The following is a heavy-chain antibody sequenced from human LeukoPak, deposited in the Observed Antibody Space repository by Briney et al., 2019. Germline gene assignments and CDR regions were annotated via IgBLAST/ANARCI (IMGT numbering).Heavy chain of an antibody. V-gene: IGHV1-46*01. CDR3: ARLMVRGVSPCGMDV. Sequence: GASVKVSCKASGYTFTSYYMHWVRQAPGQGLEWMGITNPSGGSTSYAQKFQGRVTMTRDTSTSTVYMELSSLRSEDTAVYYCARLMVRGVSPCGMDVWGQGTTVTVSS. D-gene: IGHD3-10*01. CDR1: GYTFTSYY. J-gene: IGHJ6*02. CDR2: TNPSGGST.